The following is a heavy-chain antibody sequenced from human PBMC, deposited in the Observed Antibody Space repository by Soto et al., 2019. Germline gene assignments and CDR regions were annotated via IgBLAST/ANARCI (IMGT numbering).Heavy chain of an antibody. CDR3: ARDLNY. V-gene: IGHV3-66*01. CDR2: TYSGGTT. CDR1: GFTISSNY. Sequence: HPGGSLRLSCAASGFTISSNYMSWVRQAPGKGLEWVSVTYSGGTTYNADSVKGRFTISTDNSKNTLHLQMNSLRAEDTAVYYCARDLNYWGQGTLVTVSS. J-gene: IGHJ4*02.